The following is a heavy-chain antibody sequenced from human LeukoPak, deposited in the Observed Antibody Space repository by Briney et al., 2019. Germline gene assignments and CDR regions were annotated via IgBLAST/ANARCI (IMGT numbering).Heavy chain of an antibody. Sequence: GSLRLSCVASGFTFSRYWMHWVRQAPGKGLVWVSRINIDGRSTNYAGSVKGRFSISRDNAENTLYLQMNSLRVEDTAVYYCVRGADTGYSSDSWGQGTLVTVSS. CDR1: GFTFSRYW. CDR2: INIDGRST. D-gene: IGHD3-9*01. CDR3: VRGADTGYSSDS. J-gene: IGHJ4*02. V-gene: IGHV3-74*01.